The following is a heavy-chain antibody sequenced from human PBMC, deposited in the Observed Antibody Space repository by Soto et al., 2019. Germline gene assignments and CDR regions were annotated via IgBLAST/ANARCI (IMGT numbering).Heavy chain of an antibody. J-gene: IGHJ4*02. Sequence: GASVKVSCKASGYTFTGYYMHWVRQAPGQGLEWMGWINPNSGGTNYAQKFQGWVTMTRDTSISTAYMELSRLRSDDTAVYYCARENYYDSSGYEDYWGRGTLVTVSS. CDR3: ARENYYDSSGYEDY. D-gene: IGHD3-22*01. V-gene: IGHV1-2*04. CDR1: GYTFTGYY. CDR2: INPNSGGT.